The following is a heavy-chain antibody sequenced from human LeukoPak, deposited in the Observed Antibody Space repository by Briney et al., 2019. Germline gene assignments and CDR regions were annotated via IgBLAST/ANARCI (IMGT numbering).Heavy chain of an antibody. CDR3: ARGESGIKLGYCSGGSCYPPGC. CDR2: IIPIFGTA. CDR1: GGTFSSYA. Sequence: GASVKVSCKASGGTFSSYAISWVRQAPGQGLEWMGGIIPIFGTANYAQKFQGRVTITADKSTSTAYMELSSLRSEDTAVYYCARGESGIKLGYCSGGSCYPPGCWGQGTLVTVSS. V-gene: IGHV1-69*06. D-gene: IGHD2-15*01. J-gene: IGHJ4*02.